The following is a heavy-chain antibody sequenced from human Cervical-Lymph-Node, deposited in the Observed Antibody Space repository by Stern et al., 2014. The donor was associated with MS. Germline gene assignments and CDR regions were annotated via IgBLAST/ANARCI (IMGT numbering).Heavy chain of an antibody. D-gene: IGHD5-24*01. Sequence: VQLVESGGEVKKPGASVKVSCKASGYTFTSLGISWVRQAPGQGLEWIGWISAYNGNTTYAQKLQGRVTLTTDTSTSTAYMELRSLTSDDTAAYYCASGSLEGFDPWGQGTLVTVSS. V-gene: IGHV1-18*01. J-gene: IGHJ5*02. CDR2: ISAYNGNT. CDR1: GYTFTSLG. CDR3: ASGSLEGFDP.